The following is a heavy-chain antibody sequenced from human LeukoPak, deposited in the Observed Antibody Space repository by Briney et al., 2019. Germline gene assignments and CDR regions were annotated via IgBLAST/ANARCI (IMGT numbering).Heavy chain of an antibody. J-gene: IGHJ4*02. D-gene: IGHD2-2*01. Sequence: PSETLSLTRTVSGGSIRGYYRSWIRRSPGRGLEGIGDIYYSGSLINYTPALRRRVTISVETSQNQFSLKLTSVTAADTAVHYCARGTIGYCNSTSCSLPGFDYWGQGTLVTVSS. CDR2: IYYSGSLI. V-gene: IGHV4-59*01. CDR3: ARGTIGYCNSTSCSLPGFDY. CDR1: GGSIRGYY.